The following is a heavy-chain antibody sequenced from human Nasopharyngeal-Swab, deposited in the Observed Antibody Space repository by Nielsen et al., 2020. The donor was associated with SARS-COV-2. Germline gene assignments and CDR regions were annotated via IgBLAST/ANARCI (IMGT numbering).Heavy chain of an antibody. CDR3: AKYNWNTMATFDP. J-gene: IGHJ5*02. D-gene: IGHD1-20*01. V-gene: IGHV3-30*04. Sequence: GESLKISCAASGFTFSSYAMHWVRQAPGKGLEWVAVISYDGSNKYYADSVKGRFTISRDNSKNTLYLQMNSLRAEDTAVYYCAKYNWNTMATFDPWGQGTLVTVSS. CDR2: ISYDGSNK. CDR1: GFTFSSYA.